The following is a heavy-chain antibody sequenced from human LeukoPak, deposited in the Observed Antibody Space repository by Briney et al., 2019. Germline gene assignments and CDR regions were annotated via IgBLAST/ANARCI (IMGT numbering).Heavy chain of an antibody. Sequence: SETLSLTCTVSGGSISSSLYYWGWIRQPPGKGLEWIGSIYYSGSTYYNPSLKSRVTISVDTSKNQFSLKLSSVTAADTAVYYCARGAAVASPHYWGQGTLVTVSS. V-gene: IGHV4-39*01. J-gene: IGHJ4*02. CDR2: IYYSGST. CDR3: ARGAAVASPHY. D-gene: IGHD4-23*01. CDR1: GGSISSSLYY.